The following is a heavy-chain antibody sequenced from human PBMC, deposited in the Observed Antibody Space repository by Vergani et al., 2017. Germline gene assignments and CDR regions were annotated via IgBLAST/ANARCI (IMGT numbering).Heavy chain of an antibody. D-gene: IGHD1-26*01. CDR2: IWYDGSNK. V-gene: IGHV3-33*08. J-gene: IGHJ4*02. CDR1: GFTFSSYG. Sequence: VQLLESGGGLVQPGGSLRLSCAASGFTFSSYGMHWVRQAPGKGLEWVAVIWYDGSNKYYADSVKGRFTISRDNSKNTLYLQMNSLRAEDTAVYYCARAQSGSYGFVYWGQGTLVTVSS. CDR3: ARAQSGSYGFVY.